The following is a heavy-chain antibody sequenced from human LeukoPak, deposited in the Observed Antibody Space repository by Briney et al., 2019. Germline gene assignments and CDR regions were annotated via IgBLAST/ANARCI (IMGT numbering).Heavy chain of an antibody. D-gene: IGHD5-18*01. CDR2: ISGSGGST. CDR1: GFTFSSYA. CDR3: AKDRIQLWFLYYFDY. V-gene: IGHV3-23*01. Sequence: PGGSLRLSCAASGFTFSSYAMSWVRQAPGKGLEWVSAISGSGGSTYYADSVKGRFTISRDNSKNTLYLQMNSLRAEDTAVYYCAKDRIQLWFLYYFDYWGQGTLVTVSS. J-gene: IGHJ4*02.